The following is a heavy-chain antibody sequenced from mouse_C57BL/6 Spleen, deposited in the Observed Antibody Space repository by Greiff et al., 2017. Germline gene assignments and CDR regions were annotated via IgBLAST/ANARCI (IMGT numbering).Heavy chain of an antibody. D-gene: IGHD1-1*01. CDR3: ARAVITTVCDFDY. CDR2: ISYDGSN. V-gene: IGHV3-6*01. J-gene: IGHJ2*01. CDR1: GYSITSGYY. Sequence: EVQLQQSGPGLVKPSQSLSLTCSVTGYSITSGYYWNWIRQFPGNKLEWMGYISYDGSNNYNPSLKNRISITRDTSKNQFFLKLNSVTTEDTATYDGARAVITTVCDFDYWGQGTTLTVSS.